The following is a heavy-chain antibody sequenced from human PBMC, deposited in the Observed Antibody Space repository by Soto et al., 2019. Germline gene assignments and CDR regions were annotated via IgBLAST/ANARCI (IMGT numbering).Heavy chain of an antibody. V-gene: IGHV1-8*01. CDR3: ARYCSSTSCLPWRAFDI. D-gene: IGHD2-2*01. CDR1: GYTFTSYD. J-gene: IGHJ3*02. Sequence: ASVKVSCKASGYTFTSYDINWVRQATGQGLEWMGWMNPNSGNTGYAQKFQGRVTMTRNTSISTAYMELSSLRSEDTAVYYCARYCSSTSCLPWRAFDIWGQGTMVTVSS. CDR2: MNPNSGNT.